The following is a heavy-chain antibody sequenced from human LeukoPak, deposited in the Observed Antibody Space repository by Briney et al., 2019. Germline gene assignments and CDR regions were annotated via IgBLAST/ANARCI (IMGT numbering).Heavy chain of an antibody. J-gene: IGHJ4*02. CDR2: IDSSNKYM. CDR1: EFAFSNYG. D-gene: IGHD2-15*01. Sequence: GGSLRLSCAASEFAFSNYGMTWVRQAPGKGLEWVSSIDSSNKYMYYADSLKGRFTISRDNAQNSLYLQMNSLRAEDTAVYYCARVSYCSGGSCTYFDHWGQGTLVTVSS. V-gene: IGHV3-21*06. CDR3: ARVSYCSGGSCTYFDH.